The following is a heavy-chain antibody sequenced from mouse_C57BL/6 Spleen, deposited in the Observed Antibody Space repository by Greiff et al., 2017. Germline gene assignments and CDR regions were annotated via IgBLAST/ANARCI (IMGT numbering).Heavy chain of an antibody. CDR3: ARDDDTTPFDD. CDR1: GFTFSSYA. CDR2: ISDGGSYT. V-gene: IGHV5-4*01. Sequence: EVHLVESGGGLVKPGGSLKLSCAASGFTFSSYAMSWVRQTPEKRLEWVATISDGGSYTYYPDNVKGRFTISRDNAKNNLYLQMSHLKSEDTAMYYCARDDDTTPFDDWGQGTTLTVSS. J-gene: IGHJ2*01. D-gene: IGHD1-1*01.